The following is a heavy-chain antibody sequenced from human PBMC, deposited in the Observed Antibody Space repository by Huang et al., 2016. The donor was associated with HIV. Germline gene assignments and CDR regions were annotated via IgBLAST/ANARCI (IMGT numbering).Heavy chain of an antibody. CDR3: ARFGSYYYGSGSYLDAFDI. CDR1: GFPFSTFN. V-gene: IGHV3-48*01. CDR2: ITSSSVSI. Sequence: EVQLMESGGGLVQPGGSLRLSCAASGFPFSTFNMNWVRQAPGNGLEWVSYITSSSVSIYYADSVKGRFTISREKSKNSLYLQMNSLRAEDTAVYYCARFGSYYYGSGSYLDAFDIWGQGTMVTVSS. J-gene: IGHJ3*02. D-gene: IGHD3-10*01.